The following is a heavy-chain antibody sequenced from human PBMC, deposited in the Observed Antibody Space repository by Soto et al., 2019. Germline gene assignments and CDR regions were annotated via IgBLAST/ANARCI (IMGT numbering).Heavy chain of an antibody. CDR2: SNHRGSN. J-gene: IGHJ3*02. Sequence: SETLSLTCVVSGGSFDTYYWNWIRQSPGKGLEWIGESNHRGSNNYSPSLKSRVTISLDTSKNQFSLRLTSVTAADTAVYYCARGGSSDWQVALDMWGQGTMVTVSS. CDR3: ARGGSSDWQVALDM. D-gene: IGHD6-19*01. CDR1: GGSFDTYY. V-gene: IGHV4-34*01.